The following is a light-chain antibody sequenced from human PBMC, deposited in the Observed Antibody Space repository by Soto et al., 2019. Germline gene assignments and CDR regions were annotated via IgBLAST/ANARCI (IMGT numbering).Light chain of an antibody. V-gene: IGKV3-20*01. CDR3: QQYGTSAIT. J-gene: IGKJ5*01. CDR2: GAS. Sequence: EIVITQSPATLSLSPWEGATLSCRASPSVRSNVAWYYQKPGQAPRLLIYGASSRATGTADRISGGGSGTHFTLTISRLEPEDFVVFFCQQYGTSAITFGQGTRLEIK. CDR1: PSVRSN.